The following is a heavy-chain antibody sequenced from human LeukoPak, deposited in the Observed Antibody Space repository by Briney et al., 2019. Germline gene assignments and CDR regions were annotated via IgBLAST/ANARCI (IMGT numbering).Heavy chain of an antibody. CDR3: ARAGAHGYCSSTSCSYYYYYGMDV. J-gene: IGHJ6*02. Sequence: PGGSLRLSCAASGFTFSDYYVSWIRQAPGKGLEWVSYISSSGSTIYYADSVKGRFTISTDNAKNSLYLQMNSLRAGDTAVYYCARAGAHGYCSSTSCSYYYYYGMDVWGQGTTVTVSS. V-gene: IGHV3-11*01. CDR2: ISSSGSTI. CDR1: GFTFSDYY. D-gene: IGHD2-2*01.